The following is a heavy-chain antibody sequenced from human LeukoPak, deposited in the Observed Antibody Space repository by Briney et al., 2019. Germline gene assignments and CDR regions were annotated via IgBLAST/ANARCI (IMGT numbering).Heavy chain of an antibody. Sequence: SETLSLTCTVSGGSISSYYWSWIRQPPGKGLEWIGYIYYSGSTNYNPSLKSRVTISVDTSKNQFSLKLSSVTAADTAVYYCARGGLGERFDYWGQGTLVTVSS. J-gene: IGHJ4*02. CDR3: ARGGLGERFDY. CDR1: GGSISSYY. V-gene: IGHV4-59*01. CDR2: IYYSGST. D-gene: IGHD3-16*01.